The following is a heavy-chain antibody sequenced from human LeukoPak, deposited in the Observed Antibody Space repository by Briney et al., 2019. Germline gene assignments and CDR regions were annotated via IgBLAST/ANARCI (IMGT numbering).Heavy chain of an antibody. CDR3: PRTNSYGYVYFDY. V-gene: IGHV4-59*08. CDR1: GGSISSYY. J-gene: IGHJ4*02. D-gene: IGHD5-18*01. Sequence: SETLSLTCTVSGGSISSYYWSWIRQPPGKGLEWIGYIYYSGSTNYNPSLKSRVTISVDTSKNQFSLKLSSVTAANTAVYYCPRTNSYGYVYFDYWGQGTLVNVSS. CDR2: IYYSGST.